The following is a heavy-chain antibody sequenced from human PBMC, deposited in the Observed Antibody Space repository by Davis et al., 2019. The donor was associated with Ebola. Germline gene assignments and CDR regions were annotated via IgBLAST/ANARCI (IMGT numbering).Heavy chain of an antibody. CDR3: ARGRHRGYYFDY. V-gene: IGHV3-53*01. CDR2: IYSGGST. D-gene: IGHD5-12*01. Sequence: EGSLRLSCAASGFTFSSYAMSWVRQAPGKGLEWVSVIYSGGSTYYADSVKGRFTISRDNSKNTLYLQMNSLRAEDTAVYYCARGRHRGYYFDYWGQGTLVTVSS. J-gene: IGHJ4*02. CDR1: GFTFSSYA.